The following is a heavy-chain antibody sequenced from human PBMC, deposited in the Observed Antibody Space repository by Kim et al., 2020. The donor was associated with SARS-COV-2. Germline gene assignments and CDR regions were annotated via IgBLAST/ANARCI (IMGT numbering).Heavy chain of an antibody. D-gene: IGHD4-17*01. CDR2: NR. J-gene: IGHJ3*02. CDR3: ARGGNYGVAI. Sequence: NRTYAQGFTGRFGFSLDTSVSTAYLQISSLKAEDTAVYYCARGGNYGVAIWGQGTMVTVSS. V-gene: IGHV7-4-1*02.